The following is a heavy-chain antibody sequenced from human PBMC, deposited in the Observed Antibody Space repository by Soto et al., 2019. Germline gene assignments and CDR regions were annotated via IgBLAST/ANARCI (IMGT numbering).Heavy chain of an antibody. V-gene: IGHV3-23*01. CDR2: IDFTGAGT. CDR1: GFPFSSYA. J-gene: IGHJ4*02. CDR3: ARRFSSSSFYFDY. D-gene: IGHD6-6*01. Sequence: GGSLRLSCAASGFPFSSYAMSWVRHAPDKGLEWVSAIDFTGAGTYYADSVKGRFTISRDNSKNTLYLQMSSLRAEDTAVYFCARRFSSSSFYFDYWGQGTPVTVSS.